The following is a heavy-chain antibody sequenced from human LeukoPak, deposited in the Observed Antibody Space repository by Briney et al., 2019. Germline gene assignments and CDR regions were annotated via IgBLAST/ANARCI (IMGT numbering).Heavy chain of an antibody. J-gene: IGHJ4*02. V-gene: IGHV3-7*01. Sequence: GGSLRLSCAASGFTFSDHYMDWVRQAPGKGLEWVANISPDGSVKNHVASVKGRLTISRDNAKTTLYLQMNSLSAEDTAVYYCARDLNWGDFDYWGQGTLVTVSS. CDR2: ISPDGSVK. D-gene: IGHD7-27*01. CDR3: ARDLNWGDFDY. CDR1: GFTFSDHY.